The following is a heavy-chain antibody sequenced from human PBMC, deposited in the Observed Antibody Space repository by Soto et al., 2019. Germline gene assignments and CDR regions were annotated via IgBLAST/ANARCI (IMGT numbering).Heavy chain of an antibody. Sequence: QVQLVESGGGVVQPGRSLRLSCAASGFTFSYHALNWVRQAPGKGLEWVAVISYDRDNKYIAESVKGRFTISRDNSKNTVSLQMNSLRAEDTAMYFCARGTTTSAFSAMDVWGQGTTVTVSS. D-gene: IGHD1-1*01. CDR1: GFTFSYHA. CDR2: ISYDRDNK. CDR3: ARGTTTSAFSAMDV. J-gene: IGHJ6*02. V-gene: IGHV3-30-3*01.